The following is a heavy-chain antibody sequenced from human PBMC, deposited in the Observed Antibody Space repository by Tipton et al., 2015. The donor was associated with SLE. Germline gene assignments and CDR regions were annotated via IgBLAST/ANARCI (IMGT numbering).Heavy chain of an antibody. J-gene: IGHJ5*02. CDR2: MYNSGST. CDR3: ARGGWFDA. Sequence: TLSLACTVSGDSITSDYWTWIRQPPGKGLEWIGRMYNSGSTDYNPSLKSRVTMSVDTSKNQFSLKLASVTAADTAVYYCARGGWFDAWGPGNLVTV. V-gene: IGHV4-4*07. CDR1: GDSITSDY.